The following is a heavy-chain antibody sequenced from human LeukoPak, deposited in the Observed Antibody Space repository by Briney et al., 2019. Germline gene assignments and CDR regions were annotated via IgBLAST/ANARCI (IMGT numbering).Heavy chain of an antibody. CDR1: GFTFSAYW. CDR2: INEGGNVK. Sequence: PGGSLRLSCAASGFTFSAYWMTWVRQAPGKGLEWVANINEGGNVKFYVDSVKGRFTISRDNTKISLHLQMYGLRAEDTAVYYCARVGKNGWDFDHWGQGALVTVSS. J-gene: IGHJ4*02. V-gene: IGHV3-7*01. D-gene: IGHD6-19*01. CDR3: ARVGKNGWDFDH.